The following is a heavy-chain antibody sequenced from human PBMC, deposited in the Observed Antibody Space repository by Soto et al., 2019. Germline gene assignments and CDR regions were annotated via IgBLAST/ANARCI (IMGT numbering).Heavy chain of an antibody. CDR1: GGSISSGGYY. J-gene: IGHJ4*02. CDR3: ARLSYCSGGSCYRYYFDY. V-gene: IGHV4-31*03. CDR2: IYYSGST. D-gene: IGHD2-15*01. Sequence: SETLSLTCTVSGGSISSGGYYWSWIRQHPGKGLEWIGYIYYSGSTYYNPSLKSRVTISVDTSKNQFSLKLSSVTAADTAVYYCARLSYCSGGSCYRYYFDYWGQGTLVTVSS.